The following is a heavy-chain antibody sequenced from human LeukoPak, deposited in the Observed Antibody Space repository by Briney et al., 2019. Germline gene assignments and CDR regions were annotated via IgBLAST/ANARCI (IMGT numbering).Heavy chain of an antibody. J-gene: IGHJ6*04. CDR3: AKEGGRGMDV. V-gene: IGHV3-23*01. D-gene: IGHD1-26*01. CDR1: GFTFSSYA. CDR2: ISGSGGST. Sequence: GGSLRLFCAASGFTFSSYAMSWVRQAPGKGLEWVSAISGSGGSTYYADSVKGRFTISRDNAKNSLYLQMNSLRAEDTAVYYCAKEGGRGMDVWGKGTTVTISS.